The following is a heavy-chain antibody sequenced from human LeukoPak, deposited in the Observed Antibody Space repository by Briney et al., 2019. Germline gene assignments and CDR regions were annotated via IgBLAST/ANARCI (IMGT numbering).Heavy chain of an antibody. CDR2: ISGSGGST. CDR1: GFTFSSYA. V-gene: IGHV3-23*01. D-gene: IGHD6-19*01. J-gene: IGHJ4*02. CDR3: AKEMGRAVGSFDY. Sequence: GGSLRLSRAASGFTFSSYAMSWVRQAPGKGLEWVSAISGSGGSTYYADSVKGRFTISRDNSKNTLYLHMNSLRAEDTAVYYCAKEMGRAVGSFDYWGQGTLVTVSS.